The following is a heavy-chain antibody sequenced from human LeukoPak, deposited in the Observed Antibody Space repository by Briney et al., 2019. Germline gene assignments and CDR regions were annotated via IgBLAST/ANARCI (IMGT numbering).Heavy chain of an antibody. CDR3: ARHLRAYSSSWYFDY. V-gene: IGHV5-10-1*01. CDR1: GYSFTSHW. D-gene: IGHD6-13*01. Sequence: GESLKISCKGSGYSFTSHWISWVRQMPGKGLEWVGRIAPSDSYTNYNPSFQGHVTISADKSINTAYLQWSSLKASDTAMYYCARHLRAYSSSWYFDYWGQGTLVTVSS. J-gene: IGHJ4*02. CDR2: IAPSDSYT.